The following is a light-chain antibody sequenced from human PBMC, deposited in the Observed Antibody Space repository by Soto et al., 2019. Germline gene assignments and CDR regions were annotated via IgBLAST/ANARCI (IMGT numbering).Light chain of an antibody. V-gene: IGKV1-27*01. CDR1: QGISNY. CDR3: QKYNSVPLS. J-gene: IGKJ3*01. CDR2: AAS. Sequence: DIQMTQSPSSLSASVGDRVTITCRASQGISNYLAWYQQKPGKVPKLLIYAASTLQSGVPSRFSGSGSGTDFRLTISSLQPEDVATYYCQKYNSVPLSFGPGIKVDIK.